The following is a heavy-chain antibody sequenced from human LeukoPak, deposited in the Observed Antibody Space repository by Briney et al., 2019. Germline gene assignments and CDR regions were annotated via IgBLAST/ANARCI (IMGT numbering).Heavy chain of an antibody. CDR3: AKEGYCSSISCYIPRGYYMDV. J-gene: IGHJ6*03. D-gene: IGHD2-2*02. V-gene: IGHV3-23*01. Sequence: PGGSLRLSCAASGFTFSTFAMTWVRQGPGKGLEWVSTISGSGDNTYYADSVQGRFTNSRDNPKNTLYLQMNTLRAEDTAVYYCAKEGYCSSISCYIPRGYYMDVWGKGTTATVS. CDR1: GFTFSTFA. CDR2: ISGSGDNT.